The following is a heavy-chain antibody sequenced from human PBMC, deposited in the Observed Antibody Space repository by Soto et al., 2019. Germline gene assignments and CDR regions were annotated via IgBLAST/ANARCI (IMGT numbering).Heavy chain of an antibody. CDR3: ARDPWAADY. CDR2: ISSGGST. D-gene: IGHD3-16*01. J-gene: IGHJ4*02. V-gene: IGHV3-66*01. Sequence: EVQLVESGGGLVQPVGSLRLSCAASGFTVSTKYMSWVRQAPGKGLEWVSVISSGGSTFYADSVRGRFTISRDNSKNTVKLQMNSLRAEDTAVYYCARDPWAADYWGQGTLVTVSS. CDR1: GFTVSTKY.